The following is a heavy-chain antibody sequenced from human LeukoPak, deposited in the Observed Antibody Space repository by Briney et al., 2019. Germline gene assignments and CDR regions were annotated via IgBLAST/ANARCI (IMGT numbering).Heavy chain of an antibody. CDR3: ARGGWAVACTVLVGATESNWFDP. Sequence: ASVKVSCKVSGYTLRQISMHWVRQAPGKGLEWMGGFNPENGKTFYVQKFKGRVSMTEDTSTDTAYMELSSLRSEDTAVYYCARGGWAVACTVLVGATESNWFDPWGQGTLVTVSS. V-gene: IGHV1-24*01. D-gene: IGHD1-26*01. CDR1: GYTLRQIS. J-gene: IGHJ5*02. CDR2: FNPENGKT.